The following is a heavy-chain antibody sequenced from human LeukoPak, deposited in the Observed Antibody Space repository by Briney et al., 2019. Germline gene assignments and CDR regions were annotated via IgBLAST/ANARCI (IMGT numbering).Heavy chain of an antibody. Sequence: GGSLRLSCAASGFTFSSYEMNWVRQAPGKGLEWVSYISSSGSTTSYADSVKGRFTISRDNAKNSLYLQMSSLRADDTAVYYCARGYSYGSDCWGQGTLVTVSS. CDR2: ISSSGSTT. V-gene: IGHV3-48*03. J-gene: IGHJ4*02. D-gene: IGHD5-18*01. CDR3: ARGYSYGSDC. CDR1: GFTFSSYE.